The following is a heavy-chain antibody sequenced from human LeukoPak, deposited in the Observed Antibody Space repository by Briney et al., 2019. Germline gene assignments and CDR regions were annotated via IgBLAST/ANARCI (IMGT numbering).Heavy chain of an antibody. Sequence: GGSLRLSCAASGFTFSSYAMSWVRQAPGKGLEWVAIISYDGSNEYYADSVKGRFTISRDNSKNTLYLQMNSLRAADTAVYYCARLWVAARPGVTWGQGTLVTVSS. CDR1: GFTFSSYA. D-gene: IGHD6-6*01. CDR3: ARLWVAARPGVT. CDR2: ISYDGSNE. J-gene: IGHJ4*02. V-gene: IGHV3-30*04.